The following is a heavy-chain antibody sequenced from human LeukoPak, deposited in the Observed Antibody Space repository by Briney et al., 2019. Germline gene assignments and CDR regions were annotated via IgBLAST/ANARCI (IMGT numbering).Heavy chain of an antibody. CDR2: IYHSGST. CDR3: ASQGGYCSSTSSLC. Sequence: SQTLSLTCTVSGGSISSGGYYWSWIRQPPGKGLEWIGYIYHSGSTYYNPSLKSRVTISVDRSKNQFSLKLSSVTAADTAVYYCASQGGYCSSTSSLCWGQGTLVTVSS. CDR1: GGSISSGGYY. J-gene: IGHJ4*02. D-gene: IGHD2-2*01. V-gene: IGHV4-30-2*01.